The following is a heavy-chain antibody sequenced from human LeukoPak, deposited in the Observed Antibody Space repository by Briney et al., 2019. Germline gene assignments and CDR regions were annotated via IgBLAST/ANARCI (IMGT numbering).Heavy chain of an antibody. CDR2: VYYSGST. V-gene: IGHV4-59*01. J-gene: IGHJ2*01. CDR1: GGSISSYY. D-gene: IGHD6-13*01. Sequence: SETLSLTCAVSGGSISSYYWQWIRQPPGNRLEWIGYVYYSGSTDYNPSLKSRVTISVDTSKNQFSLRLTSVTAADTAVYYCARGEPRIARPGAPPFDLWGRGTLVTVSS. CDR3: ARGEPRIARPGAPPFDL.